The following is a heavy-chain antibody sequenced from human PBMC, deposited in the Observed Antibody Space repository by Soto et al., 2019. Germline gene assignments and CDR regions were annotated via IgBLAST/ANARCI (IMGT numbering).Heavy chain of an antibody. CDR2: IIPIFGTA. J-gene: IGHJ5*02. CDR1: GGTFSSYA. Sequence: SVKVSCKASGGTFSSYAISWVRQAPGQGLEWMGGIIPIFGTANYAQKFQGRVTITADESTSTAYMELSSLRSEDTAVYYCAREAAAGTMSWFDPWGQGTLVTVS. V-gene: IGHV1-69*13. D-gene: IGHD6-13*01. CDR3: AREAAAGTMSWFDP.